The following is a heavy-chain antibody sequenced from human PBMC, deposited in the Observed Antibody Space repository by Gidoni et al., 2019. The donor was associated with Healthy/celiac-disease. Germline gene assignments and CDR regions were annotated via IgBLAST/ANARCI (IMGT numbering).Heavy chain of an antibody. D-gene: IGHD2-8*01. CDR1: GGTFRSYA. V-gene: IGHV1-69*01. J-gene: IGHJ4*02. CDR2: IIPIFGTA. Sequence: QVQLVQSGAEVQKPGSSVKVSCKASGGTFRSYAISWVRQAPGQGLEWMGGIIPIFGTANYAQKFQGRVTITADESTSTAYMELSSLRSEDTAVYYCARLGYCTNGVCRTDFDYWGQGTLVTVSS. CDR3: ARLGYCTNGVCRTDFDY.